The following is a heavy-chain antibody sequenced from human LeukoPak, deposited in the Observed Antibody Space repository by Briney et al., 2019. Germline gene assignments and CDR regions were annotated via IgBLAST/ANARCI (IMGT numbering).Heavy chain of an antibody. D-gene: IGHD3-3*01. CDR1: GFTFSSNA. J-gene: IGHJ4*02. CDR3: ARVGRTIFGVVIRPFDY. Sequence: GGSLRLSCAASGFTFSSNAMQWVRQAPGQGLERVAVISYDGSNKYYADSVKGRFTISRDNSKSTLYLQMNSLRPEDTAVYYCARVGRTIFGVVIRPFDYWGQGTLVTVSS. CDR2: ISYDGSNK. V-gene: IGHV3-30*04.